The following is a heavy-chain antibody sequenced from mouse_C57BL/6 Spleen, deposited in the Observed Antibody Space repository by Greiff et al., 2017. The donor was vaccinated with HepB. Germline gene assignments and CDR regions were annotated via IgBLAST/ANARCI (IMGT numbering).Heavy chain of an antibody. CDR3: ASQVPFAY. CDR1: GYTFTDYY. V-gene: IGHV1-26*01. J-gene: IGHJ3*01. Sequence: EVQLQQSGPELVKPGASVKISCKASGYTFTDYYMNWVKQSHGKSLEWIGDINPNNGGTSYNQKFKGKATLTVDKSSSTAYMELRSLTSEDSAVYYCASQVPFAYWGQRTLVTVSA. CDR2: INPNNGGT.